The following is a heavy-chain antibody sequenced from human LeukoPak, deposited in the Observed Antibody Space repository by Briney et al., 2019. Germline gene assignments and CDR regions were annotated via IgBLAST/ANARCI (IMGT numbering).Heavy chain of an antibody. CDR3: AKGTYYHDSSGYYSVRVIDY. Sequence: GGSLRLSCAASGFTFSSYAMSWVRQAPGKGLEWVSAISGSGGSTYYADSVKGRFTISRDNSKNTLYLQMNSLRAEDTAVYYCAKGTYYHDSSGYYSVRVIDYWGQGTLVTVSS. CDR1: GFTFSSYA. CDR2: ISGSGGST. J-gene: IGHJ4*02. D-gene: IGHD3-22*01. V-gene: IGHV3-23*01.